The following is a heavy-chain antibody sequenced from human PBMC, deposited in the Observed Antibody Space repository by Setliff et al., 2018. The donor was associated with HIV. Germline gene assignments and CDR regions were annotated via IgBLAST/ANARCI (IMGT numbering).Heavy chain of an antibody. CDR1: GYTFTDYY. V-gene: IGHV1-69-2*01. J-gene: IGHJ3*02. D-gene: IGHD6-19*01. CDR3: ARVPYRSAWFSGGHDAFDI. Sequence: ASVKVSCKASGYTFTDYYMHWVQQAPGKGLEWMGRVDPEDGETIYAEKFQGRVTITADTSTDTAYMELSSLRSDDTAVYYCARVPYRSAWFSGGHDAFDIWGQGTMVTV. CDR2: VDPEDGET.